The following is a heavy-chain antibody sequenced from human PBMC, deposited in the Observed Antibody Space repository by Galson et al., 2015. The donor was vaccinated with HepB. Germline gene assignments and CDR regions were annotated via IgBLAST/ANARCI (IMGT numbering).Heavy chain of an antibody. CDR3: AKDESSGWYGPIKDY. CDR2: ISYDGSNK. J-gene: IGHJ4*02. Sequence: SLRLSCAASGFTFSSYGMHWVRQAPGKGLEWVAVISYDGSNKYYADSVKGRFTISRDNSKNTLYLQMNSLRAEDTAVYYCAKDESSGWYGPIKDYWGQGTLVTVSS. CDR1: GFTFSSYG. V-gene: IGHV3-30*18. D-gene: IGHD6-19*01.